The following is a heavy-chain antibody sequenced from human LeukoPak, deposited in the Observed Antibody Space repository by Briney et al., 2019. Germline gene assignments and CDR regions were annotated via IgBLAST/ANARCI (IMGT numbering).Heavy chain of an antibody. CDR1: GGSISSYY. CDR3: ARGSRYCSGGSCFDY. V-gene: IGHV4-4*07. Sequence: SETLSLTCTVSGGSISSYYWSWIRQPAGKGLEWIGRIYTSGSTNYNPSLKSRVTMSVDTSTHQFSLKMSSVTAADTAVYYCARGSRYCSGGSCFDYWXXGTLVTVSX. J-gene: IGHJ4*02. CDR2: IYTSGST. D-gene: IGHD2-15*01.